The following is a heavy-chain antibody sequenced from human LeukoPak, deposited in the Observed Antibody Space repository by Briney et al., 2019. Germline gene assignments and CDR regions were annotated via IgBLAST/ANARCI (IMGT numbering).Heavy chain of an antibody. CDR3: AASSRWRFDY. Sequence: GGSLRLSCAASGFTFSTSWMSWVRQVPGKGLEWVANIREDGNEEYYVDSVKGRFTISRDNAQKSLWLQMNSLRAEDTAVYYCAASSRWRFDYWGQGDLVTVSP. CDR2: IREDGNEE. J-gene: IGHJ4*02. V-gene: IGHV3-7*01. D-gene: IGHD2-2*01. CDR1: GFTFSTSW.